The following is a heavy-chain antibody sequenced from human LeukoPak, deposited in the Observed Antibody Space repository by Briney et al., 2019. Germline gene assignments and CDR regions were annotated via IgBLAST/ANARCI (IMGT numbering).Heavy chain of an antibody. CDR1: GYSISSGYY. D-gene: IGHD2-2*01. V-gene: IGHV4-61*01. CDR3: AREGCSSTSCFFRSYYFDY. Sequence: ASETLSLTCTVSGYSISSGYYWGWIRQPPGKGLEWIGYIYYSGSTNYNPSLKSRVTISVDTSKNQFSLKLSSVTAADTAVYYCAREGCSSTSCFFRSYYFDYWGQGTLVTVSS. CDR2: IYYSGST. J-gene: IGHJ4*02.